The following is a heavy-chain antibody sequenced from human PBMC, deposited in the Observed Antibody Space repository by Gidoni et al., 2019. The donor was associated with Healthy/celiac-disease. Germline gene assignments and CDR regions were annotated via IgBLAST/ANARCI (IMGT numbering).Heavy chain of an antibody. Sequence: QVQLVQSVAEGEKPGSSVKVSCKSAGGTFSSYAISWVRQAPGQGLEVMGGIIPIFGTANYAQKFQGSVTITADESTSTAYMELSSLRSEDTAVYYCARDYYDSSGYYYGMDVWGQGTTVTVSS. J-gene: IGHJ6*02. CDR1: GGTFSSYA. D-gene: IGHD3-22*01. CDR3: ARDYYDSSGYYYGMDV. CDR2: IIPIFGTA. V-gene: IGHV1-69*01.